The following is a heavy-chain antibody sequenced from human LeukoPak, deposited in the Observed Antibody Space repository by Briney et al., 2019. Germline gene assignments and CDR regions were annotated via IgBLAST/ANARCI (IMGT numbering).Heavy chain of an antibody. CDR3: TRDRLPGYSSGWYGTGNDY. J-gene: IGHJ4*02. Sequence: GGSLRLSCTASEFTFGDFAISWVRQAPGKGLEWLGFIRSKDNDGTTEYAASVKGRFTISRDDSKSIAYLQMNSLKTEDTAVYYCTRDRLPGYSSGWYGTGNDYWGQGTLVTVSS. CDR1: EFTFGDFA. D-gene: IGHD6-19*01. V-gene: IGHV3-49*04. CDR2: IRSKDNDGTT.